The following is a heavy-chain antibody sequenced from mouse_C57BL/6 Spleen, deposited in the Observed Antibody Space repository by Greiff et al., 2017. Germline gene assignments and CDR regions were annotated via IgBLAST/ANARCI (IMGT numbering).Heavy chain of an antibody. J-gene: IGHJ4*01. D-gene: IGHD2-2*01. V-gene: IGHV1-7*01. CDR2: INPSSGYT. Sequence: QVQLKQSGAELAKPGASVKLSCKASGYTFTGYWMHWVKQRPGQGLEWIGYINPSSGYTKYNQKFKDKATLTADKSSSTAYMQLSSLTYEDSAVYYCARSTMVTTKAMDYWGQGTSVTVSS. CDR3: ARSTMVTTKAMDY. CDR1: GYTFTGYW.